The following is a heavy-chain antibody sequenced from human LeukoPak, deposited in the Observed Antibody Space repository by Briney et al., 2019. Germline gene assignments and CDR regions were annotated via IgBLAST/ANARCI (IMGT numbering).Heavy chain of an antibody. CDR1: GFTFSNAW. CDR2: ISYDGSNE. CDR3: AKDQPEGGAFDI. V-gene: IGHV3-30*18. Sequence: GGSLRLSCAASGFTFSNAWMSWVRQAPGKGLEWVAIISYDGSNEYYADSVKGRFTISRDNSKNTLYLQMNSLRAKDTAVYYCAKDQPEGGAFDIWGQGTMVTVSS. D-gene: IGHD1-14*01. J-gene: IGHJ3*02.